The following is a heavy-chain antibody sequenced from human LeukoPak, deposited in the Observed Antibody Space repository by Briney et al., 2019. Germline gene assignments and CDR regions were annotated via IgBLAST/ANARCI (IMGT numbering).Heavy chain of an antibody. V-gene: IGHV3-30*18. Sequence: GGSLRLSCAASGFTFSSYGMHWVRQAPGKGLEWVAVISYDGSNKYYADSVKGRFTISRDNSKNTLYLQMNSLRAEDTAVYYCAKEACTNGVCSYYMDVWGKGTTVTVSS. D-gene: IGHD2-8*01. CDR2: ISYDGSNK. J-gene: IGHJ6*03. CDR1: GFTFSSYG. CDR3: AKEACTNGVCSYYMDV.